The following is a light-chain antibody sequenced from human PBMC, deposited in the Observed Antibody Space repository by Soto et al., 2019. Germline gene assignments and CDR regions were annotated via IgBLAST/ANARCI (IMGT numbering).Light chain of an antibody. CDR3: AAWDDSLNALV. CDR1: SSNIGSNA. V-gene: IGLV1-44*01. J-gene: IGLJ3*02. Sequence: QSALTQPPSASGTPGQRVTISCSGASSNIGSNAVSWYQQLPGSAPQLLIYTNNQRPSGVPDRFSGSKSGTSASLAITGLQSEDEADYHCAAWDDSLNALVFGGGTKLTVL. CDR2: TNN.